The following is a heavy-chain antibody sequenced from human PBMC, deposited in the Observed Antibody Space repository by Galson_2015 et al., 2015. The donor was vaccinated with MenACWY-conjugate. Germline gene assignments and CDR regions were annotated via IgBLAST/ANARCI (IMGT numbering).Heavy chain of an antibody. CDR2: ITGSGGSP. J-gene: IGHJ4*02. V-gene: IGHV3-23*01. CDR3: TKEADSSGWSIDY. D-gene: IGHD6-19*01. CDR1: GFTFSSYA. Sequence: SLRLSCAASGFTFSSYAMNWVRQAPGKGLEWVSFITGSGGSPYYADSVKGRFTISRDNSKNTLFLQMNSLRAEDTALYYCTKEADSSGWSIDYWGQGALVTVSS.